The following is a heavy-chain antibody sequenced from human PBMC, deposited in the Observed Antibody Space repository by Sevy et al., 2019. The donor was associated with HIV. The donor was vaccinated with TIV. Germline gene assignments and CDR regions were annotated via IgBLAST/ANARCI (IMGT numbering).Heavy chain of an antibody. CDR1: GGTFSSYA. J-gene: IGHJ6*02. CDR2: IIPIFGTV. CDR3: ARAPLDRITLVQGVVSHYYYSMDV. Sequence: ASVKVSCKASGGTFSSYAISWVRQAPGQGLEWMGGIIPIFGTVNYAQKFRGRVTITADESTSTAYMELSSLGSEDTAVYYCARAPLDRITLVQGVVSHYYYSMDVWGQGTTVTVSS. D-gene: IGHD3-10*01. V-gene: IGHV1-69*13.